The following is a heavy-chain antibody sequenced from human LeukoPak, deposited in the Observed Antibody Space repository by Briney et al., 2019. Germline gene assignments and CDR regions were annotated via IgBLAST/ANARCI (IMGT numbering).Heavy chain of an antibody. J-gene: IGHJ4*02. D-gene: IGHD3-10*01. CDR3: AKEGILLWFGELSRIIDY. V-gene: IGHV3-23*01. CDR1: GFTFSSYA. Sequence: GGSLRLSCAASGFTFSSYAMSWVRQAPGKGLEWVSAISGSGGSTYYADSVKGRFTISRDNSKNTLYLQMNSLRAEDTAVYYCAKEGILLWFGELSRIIDYWGQGTLVTVSS. CDR2: ISGSGGST.